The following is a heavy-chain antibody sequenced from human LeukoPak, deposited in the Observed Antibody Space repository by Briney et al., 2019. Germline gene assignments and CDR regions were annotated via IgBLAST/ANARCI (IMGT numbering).Heavy chain of an antibody. J-gene: IGHJ6*02. D-gene: IGHD3-3*01. CDR2: MYYSGSA. V-gene: IGHV4-59*06. CDR3: ARGAGTIFGVVKVNYYGMDV. CDR1: GGSISSYY. Sequence: KPSETLSLTCTVSGGSISSYYWSWIRQHPGRGLEWIGYMYYSGSAYYNPSLKSRVRISVDTSENQFSLKLSSVTAADTAVYYCARGAGTIFGVVKVNYYGMDVWGQGTTVTVSS.